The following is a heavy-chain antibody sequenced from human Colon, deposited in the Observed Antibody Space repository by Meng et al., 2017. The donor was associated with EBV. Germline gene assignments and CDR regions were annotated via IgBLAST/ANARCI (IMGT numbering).Heavy chain of an antibody. D-gene: IGHD2-8*02. Sequence: WGAGVISHCENLSLTFAVNGGSLSGAYWNWIRQPPGKGLEWIGEIIHGGSPSYNPSLKSRVTISIDTSKNQLSLMLSSVTAADTAVYYCARRPTGIDYWGQGTLVTVSS. CDR1: GGSLSGAY. V-gene: IGHV4-34*12. J-gene: IGHJ4*02. CDR3: ARRPTGIDY. CDR2: IIHGGSP.